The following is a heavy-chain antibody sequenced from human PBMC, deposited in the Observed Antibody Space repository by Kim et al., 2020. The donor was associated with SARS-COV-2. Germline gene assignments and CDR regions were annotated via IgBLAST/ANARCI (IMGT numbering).Heavy chain of an antibody. Sequence: KFQGRDTITADKSTSTAYMELSSLRSEDTAVYYCARSGYYYDSSGYAFDYWGQGTLVTVSS. CDR3: ARSGYYYDSSGYAFDY. V-gene: IGHV1-69*02. J-gene: IGHJ4*02. D-gene: IGHD3-22*01.